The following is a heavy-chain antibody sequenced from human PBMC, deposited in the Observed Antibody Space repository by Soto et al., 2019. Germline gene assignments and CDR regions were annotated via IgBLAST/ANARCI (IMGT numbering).Heavy chain of an antibody. CDR3: ARDYRPVSGAFDI. V-gene: IGHV3-33*01. D-gene: IGHD2-8*01. CDR1: GFTFSSYG. CDR2: IWYDGSNK. Sequence: GGSLRLSCAASGFTFSSYGMHWVRQAPGKGLEWVAVIWYDGSNKYYADSVKGRFTISRDNSKNTLYLQMNSLRAEDTAVYYCARDYRPVSGAFDIWGQGTMVTVSS. J-gene: IGHJ3*02.